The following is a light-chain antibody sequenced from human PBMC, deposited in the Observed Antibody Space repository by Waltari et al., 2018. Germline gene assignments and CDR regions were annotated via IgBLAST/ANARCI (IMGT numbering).Light chain of an antibody. CDR2: EVT. J-gene: IGLJ3*02. CDR3: SSFAGSTNWV. V-gene: IGLV2-8*01. CDR1: SSDIGGYNY. Sequence: QSALTQPPSASGSPGQSVTISCTGTSSDIGGYNYVSWYQQHPGKAPKLMIYEVTKLPSGVPDRFSASKSGNTASLTVSGLQAEDEADYYCSSFAGSTNWVFGGGTKLTVL.